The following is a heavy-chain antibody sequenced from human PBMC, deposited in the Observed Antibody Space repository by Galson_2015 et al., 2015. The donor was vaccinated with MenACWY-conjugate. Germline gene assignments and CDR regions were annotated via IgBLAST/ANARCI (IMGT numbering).Heavy chain of an antibody. V-gene: IGHV3-11*01. D-gene: IGHD3-10*01. J-gene: IGHJ6*02. CDR3: AMPPTLGGVPVLDF. Sequence: SLRLSCAASGFTFSDYYMTWVRQAPGRGLEWVSYISSTGSTIYYADSVKGRFTISRDNAKSSLYLQMNSLRAEDTAVYYCAMPPTLGGVPVLDFSGHTTPVTVSS. CDR1: GFTFSDYY. CDR2: ISSTGSTI.